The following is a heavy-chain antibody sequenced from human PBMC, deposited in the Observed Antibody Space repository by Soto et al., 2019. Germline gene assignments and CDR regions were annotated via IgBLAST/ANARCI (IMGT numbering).Heavy chain of an antibody. CDR1: GYTFTTYA. CDR2: INPGYGNT. J-gene: IGHJ4*02. D-gene: IGHD4-17*01. V-gene: IGHV1-3*01. Sequence: VQLVQSGAGVKKPGASVKLSCRGSGYTFTTYAMHWVRQAPGQSLEWMRWINPGYGNTKYSQKFQDRVTITRDVTATTVYMELTSLTSKDTAVYFCARVGWDPQGYGDWHYWGQGALVTVSS. CDR3: ARVGWDPQGYGDWHY.